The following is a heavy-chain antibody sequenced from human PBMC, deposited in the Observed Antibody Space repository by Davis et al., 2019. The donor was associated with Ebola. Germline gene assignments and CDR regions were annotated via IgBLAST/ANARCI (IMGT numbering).Heavy chain of an antibody. V-gene: IGHV5-51*01. J-gene: IGHJ5*02. CDR2: IYPGDSYT. D-gene: IGHD1-7*01. CDR1: GYSFTSYW. CDR3: ARHPVSFGTQGWFDP. Sequence: GESLKISCQGSGYSFTSYWIGWVRQLPGKGLEWMGIIYPGDSYTNYSPSFQGHVTISADKSISTAYLQWSSLKASDTAMYYCARHPVSFGTQGWFDPWGQGTLVTVSS.